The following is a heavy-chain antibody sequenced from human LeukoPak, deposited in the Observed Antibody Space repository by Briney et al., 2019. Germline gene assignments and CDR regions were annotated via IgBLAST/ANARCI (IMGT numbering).Heavy chain of an antibody. Sequence: ASVTVSCKASGYTFIDYYMHWVRQAPGQGLEWMGWIDPKTGGTSYAQKFQDRVAMIRDTSISTAYMELTRLRSDDTAVYYCARAYSSGWDGSTDYWGQGTLVTVSS. CDR2: IDPKTGGT. D-gene: IGHD6-19*01. CDR3: ARAYSSGWDGSTDY. V-gene: IGHV1-2*02. J-gene: IGHJ4*02. CDR1: GYTFIDYY.